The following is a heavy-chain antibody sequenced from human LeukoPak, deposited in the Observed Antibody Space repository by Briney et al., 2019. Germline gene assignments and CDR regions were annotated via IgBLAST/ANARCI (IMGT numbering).Heavy chain of an antibody. CDR1: GYPISSGYY. CDR2: IYRRGST. CDR3: TRGSTTLSF. Sequence: SSETLSLTCTVSGYPISSGYYWGWIRQSPGQGLGWIGNIYRRGSTHYKQSLKSRVTISRDTSKNQLSLKLNSVTAADTAVYYCTRGSTTLSFWGQGTLVTVSS. J-gene: IGHJ4*02. D-gene: IGHD1-1*01. V-gene: IGHV4-38-2*02.